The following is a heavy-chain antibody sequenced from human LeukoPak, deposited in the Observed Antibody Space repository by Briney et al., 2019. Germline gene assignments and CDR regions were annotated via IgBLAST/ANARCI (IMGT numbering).Heavy chain of an antibody. V-gene: IGHV1-18*01. CDR1: GYTFSSFG. D-gene: IGHD2-2*01. Sequence: ASVKVSCKASGYTFSSFGISWVRQAPGQGLEWMGWISDYTGNTKYAQKFQGRVTMTEDTSTDTAYMELSSLRSEDTAVYYCATQDCSSTSCPYYWGQGTLVTVSS. CDR2: ISDYTGNT. J-gene: IGHJ4*02. CDR3: ATQDCSSTSCPYY.